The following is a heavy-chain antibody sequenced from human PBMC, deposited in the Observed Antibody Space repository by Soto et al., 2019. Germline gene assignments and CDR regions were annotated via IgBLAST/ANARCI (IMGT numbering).Heavy chain of an antibody. CDR2: IIPIFGTA. J-gene: IGHJ6*02. CDR1: GGTFSSYA. CDR3: ARELEPNQYPGNYYYGMDV. Sequence: GASVKVSCKASGGTFSSYAISWVRQAPGQGLEWMGGIIPIFGTANYAQKFQGRVTITADESTSTAYMELSSLRSEDTAVYYCARELEPNQYPGNYYYGMDVWGQGTTVTVSS. D-gene: IGHD1-1*01. V-gene: IGHV1-69*13.